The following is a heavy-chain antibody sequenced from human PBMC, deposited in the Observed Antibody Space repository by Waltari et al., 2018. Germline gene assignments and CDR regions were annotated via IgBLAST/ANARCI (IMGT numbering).Heavy chain of an antibody. CDR1: GESFLGYF. Sequence: QVQLHQWGAGQLKPSETLSLTCAVSGESFLGYFWSWIRQSPGKGLEWLGAIHYSGSTNYHPPLASRLSLSVDTTKKQFSLRLTSVTAADAALYFCARYGEVPPNYFFDYWGQGTLVTVSS. CDR3: ARYGEVPPNYFFDY. V-gene: IGHV4-34*01. D-gene: IGHD2-21*01. CDR2: IHYSGST. J-gene: IGHJ4*01.